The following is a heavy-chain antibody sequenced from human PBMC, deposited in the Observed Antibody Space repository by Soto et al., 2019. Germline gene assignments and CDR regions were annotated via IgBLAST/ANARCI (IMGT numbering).Heavy chain of an antibody. CDR3: ARDRGYSNWYDP. J-gene: IGHJ5*02. Sequence: SETLSLTCTVSGGPTTNYYWSWLRQPPGKGLEWIGYIYYSGSTNYNPSLTSRVTISVDGSKNQFSLKLNSVTAADTAIYYCARDRGYSNWYDPWGQGILVTVSS. V-gene: IGHV4-59*01. CDR2: IYYSGST. CDR1: GGPTTNYY. D-gene: IGHD5-18*01.